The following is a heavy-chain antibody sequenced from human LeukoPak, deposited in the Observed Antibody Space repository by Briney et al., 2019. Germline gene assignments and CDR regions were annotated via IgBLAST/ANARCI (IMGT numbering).Heavy chain of an antibody. J-gene: IGHJ4*02. CDR3: AKVAYCGGDCYVFPDY. CDR1: GFTFSSYA. V-gene: IGHV3-23*01. Sequence: GGSLRLSCAASGFTFSSYAMSWVRQAPGKGLEWVSAISGSGGSTYYADSVKGRSTISRDNSKNTPYLQMNSLRAEDTAVYYCAKVAYCGGDCYVFPDYWGQGTLVTVSS. CDR2: ISGSGGST. D-gene: IGHD2-21*02.